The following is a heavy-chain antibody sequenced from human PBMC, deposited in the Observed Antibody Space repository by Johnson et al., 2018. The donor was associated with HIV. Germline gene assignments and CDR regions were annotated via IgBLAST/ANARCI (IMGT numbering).Heavy chain of an antibody. D-gene: IGHD5-18*01. CDR2: ISYDGGIK. Sequence: QVQLVESGGGVVQPGKSLRLSCAASGFTFSNYAVHWVRQAPGKGLEWVALISYDGGIKHYADSVKGRFTISRDNAKNSLYLQMNSLRAEDTALYYCARGLRGYSYIDSFDIWGQGTTVTVS. CDR3: ARGLRGYSYIDSFDI. CDR1: GFTFSNYA. J-gene: IGHJ3*02. V-gene: IGHV3-30-3*01.